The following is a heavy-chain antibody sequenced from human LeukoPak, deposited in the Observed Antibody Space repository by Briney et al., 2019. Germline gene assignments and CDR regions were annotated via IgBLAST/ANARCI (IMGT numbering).Heavy chain of an antibody. Sequence: GASVKVSCKASGYTFTGYYMHWVRQAPGQGLEWMGWINPNSGGTNYAQKFQGRVTMTRDTSISTAYMELSRLRSDDTAVYYCARAINRGYSYGAVNYWAKGPLVTVSS. CDR1: GYTFTGYY. D-gene: IGHD5-18*01. CDR2: INPNSGGT. V-gene: IGHV1-2*02. J-gene: IGHJ4*02. CDR3: ARAINRGYSYGAVNY.